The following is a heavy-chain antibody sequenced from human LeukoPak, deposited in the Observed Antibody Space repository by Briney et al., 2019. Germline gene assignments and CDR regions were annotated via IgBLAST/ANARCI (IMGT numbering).Heavy chain of an antibody. CDR2: ISSSSSYI. CDR1: GFTFSSYS. V-gene: IGHV3-21*01. D-gene: IGHD3-22*01. CDR3: AKDEGDSGYGFFDY. Sequence: GGSLRLSCAASGFTFSSYSMNWVRQAPGKGLEWVSSISSSSSYIYYADSVKGRFTISRDNAKNSLYLQMNSLRAEDTAVYYCAKDEGDSGYGFFDYWGQGTLVTVSS. J-gene: IGHJ4*02.